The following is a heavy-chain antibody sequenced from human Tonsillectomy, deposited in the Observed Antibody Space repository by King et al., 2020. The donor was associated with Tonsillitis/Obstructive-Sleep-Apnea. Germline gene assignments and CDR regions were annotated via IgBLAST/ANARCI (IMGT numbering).Heavy chain of an antibody. V-gene: IGHV3-23*04. Sequence: QLVQSGGGLVQPGGSLRLSCAASGFTFSNYAMSWVRQAPGKGLEWVSGISGSGSSTYYADSVKGRFTISRDNSKNTLYLQMNSLRAEDTAVYYCAKMLGVVVVTAGMAFDYWGQGTLVTVSS. D-gene: IGHD2-21*02. CDR1: GFTFSNYA. J-gene: IGHJ4*02. CDR2: ISGSGSST. CDR3: AKMLGVVVVTAGMAFDY.